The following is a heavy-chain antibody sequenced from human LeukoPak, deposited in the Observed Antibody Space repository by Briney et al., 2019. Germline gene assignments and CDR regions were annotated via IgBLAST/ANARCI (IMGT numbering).Heavy chain of an antibody. V-gene: IGHV1-69*01. CDR2: IIPIFGTA. Sequence: GSSVKVSCKASGGTFSSYAISWVRQAPGQGLEWMGGIIPIFGTANYAQKFQGRVTITADESTRTAYMELSRLRSEDTAVYYCASPLDSINYYYYGMAVWGQGTTVTVSS. D-gene: IGHD3-22*01. J-gene: IGHJ6*02. CDR1: GGTFSSYA. CDR3: ASPLDSINYYYYGMAV.